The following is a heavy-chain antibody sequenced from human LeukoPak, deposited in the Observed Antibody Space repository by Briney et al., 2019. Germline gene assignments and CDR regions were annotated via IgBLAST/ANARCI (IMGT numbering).Heavy chain of an antibody. D-gene: IGHD6-13*01. J-gene: IGHJ6*02. CDR2: IYYSGST. V-gene: IGHV4-59*08. CDR1: GGSISSYY. CDR3: ARHSVYSSSWYYYYGMDV. Sequence: SETLSLTCTVSGGSISSYYWSWIRQPPGKGLEWIRYIYYSGSTNYNPSLKSRVTISVDTSKNQFSLKLSSVTAADTAVYYCARHSVYSSSWYYYYGMDVWGQGTTVTVSS.